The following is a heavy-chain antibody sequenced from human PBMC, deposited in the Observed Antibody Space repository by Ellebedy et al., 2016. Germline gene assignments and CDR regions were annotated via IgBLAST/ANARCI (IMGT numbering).Heavy chain of an antibody. CDR2: ISAYNGNT. V-gene: IGHV1-18*01. J-gene: IGHJ5*02. CDR1: GYTFTSYG. Sequence: ASVKVSCKASGYTFTSYGISWVRQAPGQGLEWMGWISAYNGNTNYAQKLQGRVTMTTDTSTSTAYMELRSLRSDDTAVYYCARDSIAAAGSELGWFDPWGQGTLVTVSS. D-gene: IGHD6-13*01. CDR3: ARDSIAAAGSELGWFDP.